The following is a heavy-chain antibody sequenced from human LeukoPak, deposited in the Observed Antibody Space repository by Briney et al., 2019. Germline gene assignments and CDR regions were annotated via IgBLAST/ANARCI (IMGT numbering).Heavy chain of an antibody. CDR3: VKDRLAAHYDSSGQYDCFDP. J-gene: IGHJ5*02. Sequence: HGASVKVSCKASGYTFTGYYIHWVRQAPGQGLGWMGWMNPNNGRTKYAQKFQGRVTMTRDTSIATAYMELSRLTSDDTAVYYCVKDRLAAHYDSSGQYDCFDPWGQGTLVTVSS. V-gene: IGHV1-2*02. CDR1: GYTFTGYY. CDR2: MNPNNGRT. D-gene: IGHD3-22*01.